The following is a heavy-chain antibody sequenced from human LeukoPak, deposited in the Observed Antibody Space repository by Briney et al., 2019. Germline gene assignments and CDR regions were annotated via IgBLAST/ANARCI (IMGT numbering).Heavy chain of an antibody. CDR2: ISGSGGST. D-gene: IGHD4-17*01. CDR1: GFTFSSYA. J-gene: IGHJ4*02. Sequence: GGSLRLSCAASGFTFSSYAMSWVRQAPGKGLEWVSAISGSGGSTYYADSVKGRFTISRDNSKNSLYLQMNTLSAEDTAMYYCARLFGGVTIFDYWGQGALVTVSS. CDR3: ARLFGGVTIFDY. V-gene: IGHV3-23*01.